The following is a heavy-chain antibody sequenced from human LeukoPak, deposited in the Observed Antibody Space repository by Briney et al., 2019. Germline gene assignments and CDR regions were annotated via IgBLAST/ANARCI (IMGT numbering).Heavy chain of an antibody. D-gene: IGHD1-14*01. J-gene: IGHJ4*02. CDR1: GFTFGGDG. V-gene: IGHV3-33*01. Sequence: GGPLRLSCAGSGFTFGGDGMHWFRQTPGKGLEWVAVIAYDGSRAFYADSVKGRFTISRDNSKNTMSVQVDDLRAEDTAVYYCTRYNNDHFDYWGQGTLVTVSS. CDR2: IAYDGSRA. CDR3: TRYNNDHFDY.